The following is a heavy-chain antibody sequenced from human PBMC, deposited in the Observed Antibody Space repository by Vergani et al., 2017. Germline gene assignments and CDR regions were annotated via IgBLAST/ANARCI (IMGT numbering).Heavy chain of an antibody. CDR3: ARPRPGATVGLGAFDI. J-gene: IGHJ3*02. D-gene: IGHD1-26*01. CDR2: IYYSGST. V-gene: IGHV4-39*01. CDR1: GGSISSSSYY. Sequence: QLQLQESGPGLVKPSETLSLTCTVSGGSISSSSYYWGWIRQPPGKGLEWIGSIYYSGSTYYNPSLKSRVTISVDTSKNQFSLKLSSVTAADTAVYYCARPRPGATVGLGAFDIWGQGTMVTVSS.